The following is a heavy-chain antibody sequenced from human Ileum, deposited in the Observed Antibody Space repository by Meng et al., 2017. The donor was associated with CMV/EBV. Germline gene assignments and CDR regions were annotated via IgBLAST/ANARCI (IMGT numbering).Heavy chain of an antibody. CDR2: IYTGGPT. CDR1: SASISPYY. D-gene: IGHD3-10*01. Sequence: HADLRGAGPGLVKPSETLSLTCTVSSASISPYYWTWIRQPAGKGLEWIGRIYTGGPTDYNPSLKSRVTMSVDTSKNQFFLNLSSVTAADTAVYYCARGQTVRGFEYWGLGSLVTVSS. V-gene: IGHV4-4*07. J-gene: IGHJ4*02. CDR3: ARGQTVRGFEY.